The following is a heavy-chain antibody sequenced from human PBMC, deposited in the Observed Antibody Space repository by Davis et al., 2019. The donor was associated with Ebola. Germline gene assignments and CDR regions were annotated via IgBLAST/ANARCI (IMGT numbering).Heavy chain of an antibody. J-gene: IGHJ4*02. D-gene: IGHD5-24*01. CDR1: GFTFSSYG. Sequence: PGGSLRLSCAASGFTFSSYGMHWVRQAPGKGLEWVAVISYDGSNKYYADSVKGRFTISRDNSKNTLYLQMNSLRAEDTAVYYCANVEADDGYNYWFGYWGQGTLVTVSS. CDR3: ANVEADDGYNYWFGY. V-gene: IGHV3-30*18. CDR2: ISYDGSNK.